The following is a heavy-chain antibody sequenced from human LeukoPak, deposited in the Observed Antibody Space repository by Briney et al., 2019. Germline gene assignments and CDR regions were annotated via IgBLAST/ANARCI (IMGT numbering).Heavy chain of an antibody. CDR3: ARVPYTSSRSGRPYYYGMDV. V-gene: IGHV3-13*01. CDR1: GFMFSSHD. CDR2: IGTAGDT. D-gene: IGHD6-13*01. J-gene: IGHJ6*02. Sequence: PGESLRLSCAASGFMFSSHDMHWVRQVPGKGLEWVSAIGTAGDTHYPDSVKGRFTISRENAKNSLYLQMNSLRVGDTAVYYCARVPYTSSRSGRPYYYGMDVWGQGTTVTVSS.